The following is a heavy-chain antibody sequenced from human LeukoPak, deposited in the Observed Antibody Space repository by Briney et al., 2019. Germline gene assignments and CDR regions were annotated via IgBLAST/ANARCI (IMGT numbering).Heavy chain of an antibody. Sequence: GGSLRLSCAVSGFTFSSFWMTWVRQAPGKGLEWVAKIKEDGSEKYYVDSVKGRFTVSRDNVKNSLFLQMSSLRVEDTATYYCARLYSAVYYGDAFDIWGQGTMVTVSS. CDR1: GFTFSSFW. CDR3: ARLYSAVYYGDAFDI. D-gene: IGHD3-10*01. V-gene: IGHV3-7*03. J-gene: IGHJ3*02. CDR2: IKEDGSEK.